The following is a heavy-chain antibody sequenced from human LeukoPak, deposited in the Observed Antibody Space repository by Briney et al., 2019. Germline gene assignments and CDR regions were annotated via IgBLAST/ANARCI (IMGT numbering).Heavy chain of an antibody. J-gene: IGHJ4*02. CDR1: GFTVSSNY. D-gene: IGHD6-13*01. Sequence: GGSLRLSCAASGFTVSSNYMSWVRQAPGKGLEWVSSISSSSSYIYYADSVKGRFTISRDNAKNSLYLQMNSLRAEDTAVYYCASSSSWNRYWGQGTLVTVSS. V-gene: IGHV3-21*01. CDR2: ISSSSSYI. CDR3: ASSSSWNRY.